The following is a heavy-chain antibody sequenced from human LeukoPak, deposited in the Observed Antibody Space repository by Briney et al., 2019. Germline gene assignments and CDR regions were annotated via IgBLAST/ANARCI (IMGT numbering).Heavy chain of an antibody. Sequence: GGSLRLSCAASGFTFSSYWMHWVRQAPGKGLVWVSAISGRDDSTYYADSVKGRFTISRDTSKNTLFLQMNSLRAEDTAVYYCAKWGDYDILTGYYDPDYWGQGTLVTVSS. J-gene: IGHJ4*02. CDR1: GFTFSSYW. V-gene: IGHV3-23*01. D-gene: IGHD3-9*01. CDR3: AKWGDYDILTGYYDPDY. CDR2: ISGRDDST.